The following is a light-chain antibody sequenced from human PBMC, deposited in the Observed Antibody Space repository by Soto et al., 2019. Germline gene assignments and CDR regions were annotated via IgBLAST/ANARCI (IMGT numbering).Light chain of an antibody. V-gene: IGKV3D-20*01. Sequence: EIVLTQSPATLSLSPGERATLSCGASQNVSNSYLAWYQQKPGLAPRLLIYDASSRAIGIPDRFSGSGSGADFTLTISRLEPEDFAVYYCHQYCTARWTFGQGTKVEIK. CDR2: DAS. CDR1: QNVSNSY. CDR3: HQYCTARWT. J-gene: IGKJ1*01.